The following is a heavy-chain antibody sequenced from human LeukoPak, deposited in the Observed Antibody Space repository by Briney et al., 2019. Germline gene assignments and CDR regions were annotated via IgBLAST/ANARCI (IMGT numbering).Heavy chain of an antibody. D-gene: IGHD6-6*01. CDR2: IYSGGTT. CDR3: ASGYSSSSRWGGSFDY. V-gene: IGHV3-53*01. Sequence: GGSLRLSCAASGFTVSSHFMTWVRQAPGKGLEWVSVIYSGGTTYYAASVKGRFTISRDNSKNTLYVQMNSLRAEDTAVYYCASGYSSSSRWGGSFDYWGQGTLVTVSS. CDR1: GFTVSSHF. J-gene: IGHJ4*02.